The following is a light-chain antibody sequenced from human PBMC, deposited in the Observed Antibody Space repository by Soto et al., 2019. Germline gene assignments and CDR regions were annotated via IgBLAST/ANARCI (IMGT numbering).Light chain of an antibody. CDR3: QQYDTSLPYT. CDR1: QSVNNNY. V-gene: IGKV3-20*01. CDR2: GAS. J-gene: IGKJ4*01. Sequence: EIVLTQSPGTLSLSPGDRATLSCEASQSVNNNYLAWYQHKPGQAPRLLIYGASTRGTGLLDRFSGSGTGTDFTLTIRRLVPEDVAVYYCQQYDTSLPYTFGGGTKVEIK.